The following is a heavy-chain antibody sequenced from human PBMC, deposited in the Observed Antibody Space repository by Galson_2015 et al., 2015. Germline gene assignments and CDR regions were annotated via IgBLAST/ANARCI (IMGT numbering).Heavy chain of an antibody. D-gene: IGHD3-10*01. V-gene: IGHV3-7*03. Sequence: SLRLSCAASGFTFSNYWMSWVRQAPGKGLEWVAIIKQDGSEKYYVDSVKGRFTISRDNAKNSLYLQMNSLRAEDTAIYYCASQTWTGYFDYWGQGILVTVSS. CDR2: IKQDGSEK. CDR1: GFTFSNYW. J-gene: IGHJ4*02. CDR3: ASQTWTGYFDY.